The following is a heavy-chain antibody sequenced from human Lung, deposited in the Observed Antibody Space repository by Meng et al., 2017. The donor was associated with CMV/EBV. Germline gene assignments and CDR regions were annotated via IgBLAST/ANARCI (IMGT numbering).Heavy chain of an antibody. D-gene: IGHD3-16*02. V-gene: IGHV4-39*07. Sequence: SXTLSLXCTVSGGSISSSSYYWGWIRQPPGKGLEWIGSIYYSGSTYYNPSLKSRVTISVDTSKNQFSLKLSSVTAADTAVYYCARYLITFGGVIVSDYWGQGTLVTVSS. CDR1: GGSISSSSYY. CDR2: IYYSGST. CDR3: ARYLITFGGVIVSDY. J-gene: IGHJ4*02.